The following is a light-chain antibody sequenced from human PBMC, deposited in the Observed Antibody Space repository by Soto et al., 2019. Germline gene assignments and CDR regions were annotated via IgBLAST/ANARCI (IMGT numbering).Light chain of an antibody. CDR3: QQYNNWPPIT. CDR2: YAS. CDR1: QSVSNN. Sequence: EIMMTQSPATLSVSPGERATLSCRASQSVSNNLAWYQQKPGQAPRLLIYYASTRATGIPARFSGSGSGTEFILTISSLQSEDFALYYCQQYNNWPPITFGQGTRLEIK. J-gene: IGKJ5*01. V-gene: IGKV3-15*01.